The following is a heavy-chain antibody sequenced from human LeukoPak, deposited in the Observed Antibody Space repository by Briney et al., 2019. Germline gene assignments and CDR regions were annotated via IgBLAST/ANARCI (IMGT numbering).Heavy chain of an antibody. CDR3: VKGPGPTVNYYFDF. CDR1: GFTFSTYA. Sequence: GSLRLSCSASGFTFSTYAMHWVRQAPGKGLEYVSSISTNGGTTYSAESSRGRFAISRDNSKNTLYLQMSSLRADDTAVYYCVKGPGPTVNYYFDFWGQGTLVTVSS. D-gene: IGHD4-17*01. V-gene: IGHV3-64D*06. CDR2: ISTNGGTT. J-gene: IGHJ4*02.